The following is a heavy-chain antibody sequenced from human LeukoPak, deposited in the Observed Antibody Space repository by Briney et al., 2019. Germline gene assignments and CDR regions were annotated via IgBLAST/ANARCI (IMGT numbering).Heavy chain of an antibody. CDR1: GFTFSGYW. CDR2: INTDGSSI. Sequence: PGGSLRLSCAASGFTFSGYWMHWVRQAPGKGLVWVSRINTDGSSISYADSVKGRFTISRDNAKNTLYLQMNSLRAEDTAVYYCARDFTPSKYYDSSAYYDYWGQGTLVTVSS. V-gene: IGHV3-74*01. CDR3: ARDFTPSKYYDSSAYYDY. D-gene: IGHD3-22*01. J-gene: IGHJ4*02.